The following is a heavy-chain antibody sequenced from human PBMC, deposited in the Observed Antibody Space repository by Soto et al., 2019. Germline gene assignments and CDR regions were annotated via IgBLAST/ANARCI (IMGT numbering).Heavy chain of an antibody. Sequence: GASVKVSCKASGYTFTGFYMHWVRQAPGQGLEWMGRINPDSGDTDHAEKFQGRVTMTRDTSISTAYMELARLTSDDTAVYHCAFSVGVPAPQRAFYYWAQGPPVTVSS. CDR2: INPDSGDT. CDR1: GYTFTGFY. CDR3: AFSVGVPAPQRAFYY. D-gene: IGHD2-2*01. V-gene: IGHV1-2*06. J-gene: IGHJ4*02.